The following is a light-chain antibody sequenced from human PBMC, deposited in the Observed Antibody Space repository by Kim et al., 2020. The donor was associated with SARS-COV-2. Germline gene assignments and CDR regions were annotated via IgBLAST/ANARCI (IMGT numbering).Light chain of an antibody. CDR1: NNDVGSHDL. CDR2: GYN. Sequence: QSALTQPASVSGSPGQSITISCSGTNNDVGSHDLVSWYQHHPGTAPKLVIYGYNQRPSGVSSRFSGSKSGNTASLTISGLQPEDEADYYCCSYANGGTWVFGGGTHLTVL. J-gene: IGLJ3*02. V-gene: IGLV2-23*01. CDR3: CSYANGGTWV.